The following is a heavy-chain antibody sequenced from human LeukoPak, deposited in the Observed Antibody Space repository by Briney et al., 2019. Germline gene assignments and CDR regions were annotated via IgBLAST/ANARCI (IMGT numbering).Heavy chain of an antibody. V-gene: IGHV3-66*01. CDR3: VAVADYYYMDV. Sequence: GGSLRLSCAASGFTVSNIYISWVRQAPGQGLEWVSVTYRGDATHYAESVKGRFSISRDNSKNTLYLQMNSLRAEDTALYYCVAVADYYYMDVWGKGTPVTISS. J-gene: IGHJ6*03. CDR1: GFTVSNIY. CDR2: TYRGDAT. D-gene: IGHD6-19*01.